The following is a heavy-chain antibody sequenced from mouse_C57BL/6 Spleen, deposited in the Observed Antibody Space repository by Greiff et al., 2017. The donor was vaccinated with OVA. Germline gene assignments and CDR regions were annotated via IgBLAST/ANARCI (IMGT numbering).Heavy chain of an antibody. J-gene: IGHJ2*01. CDR3: ARGGDYYGSILDY. CDR2: ISSGSSTI. D-gene: IGHD1-1*01. Sequence: EVQLQESGGGLVKPGGSLKLSCAASGFTFSDYGMHWVRQAPEKGLEWVAYISSGSSTIYYADTVKGRFTISRDNAKNTLFLQMTSLRSEDTAMYYCARGGDYYGSILDYWGQGTTLTVSS. CDR1: GFTFSDYG. V-gene: IGHV5-17*01.